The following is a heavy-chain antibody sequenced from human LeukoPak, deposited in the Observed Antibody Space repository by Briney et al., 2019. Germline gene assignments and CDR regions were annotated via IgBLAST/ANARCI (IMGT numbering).Heavy chain of an antibody. CDR1: GGSISSYY. CDR2: IYYSGST. CDR3: ASLYCSGGSCYLDY. J-gene: IGHJ4*02. V-gene: IGHV4-59*01. D-gene: IGHD2-15*01. Sequence: PSETLSLTCTVSGGSISSYYWSWIRQPPGKGLEWIGYIYYSGSTNYNPPLKSRVTISVDTSKNQFSLKLSSVTAADTAVYYCASLYCSGGSCYLDYWGQGTLVTVSS.